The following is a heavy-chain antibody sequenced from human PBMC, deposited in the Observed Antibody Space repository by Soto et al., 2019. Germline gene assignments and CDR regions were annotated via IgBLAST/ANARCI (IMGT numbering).Heavy chain of an antibody. CDR1: GFTCSNYW. CDR3: ARDEALDH. J-gene: IGHJ4*02. Sequence: PGGSLRLSCAASGFTCSNYWMSWVRQAPGKGLEWVANIKQDGGDQYYVDSVKGRFSISRDNAKNSLYLQMNSLRAEDTAVYYCARDEALDHWVQGTLVTVSS. CDR2: IKQDGGDQ. V-gene: IGHV3-7*03.